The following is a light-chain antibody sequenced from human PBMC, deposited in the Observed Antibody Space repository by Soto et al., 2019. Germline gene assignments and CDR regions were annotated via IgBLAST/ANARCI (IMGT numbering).Light chain of an antibody. CDR3: SSYAGRNKLG. Sequence: QSALTQPPSASGSPGQSVTISCTGTSSDVGGYNYVSWYQQHPGKAPKLMIYEVSKRPSGVPDRFSGSKSGNTASLTVSGLQAEDEADYFCSSYAGRNKLGFGGGTKLTVL. CDR2: EVS. V-gene: IGLV2-8*01. CDR1: SSDVGGYNY. J-gene: IGLJ2*01.